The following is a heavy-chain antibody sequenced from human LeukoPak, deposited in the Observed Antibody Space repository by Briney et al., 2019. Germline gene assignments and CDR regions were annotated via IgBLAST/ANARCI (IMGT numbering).Heavy chain of an antibody. V-gene: IGHV3-33*08. Sequence: GGSLRLSCAAPGFTFSSYGMSWVRQAPGKGLEWVAFIRYDGSNKYYADSVKGRFTISRDNSKNTLYLQMNSLRAEDTAVYYCARKYYYDSSGYLYYFDYWGQGTLVTVSS. CDR1: GFTFSSYG. CDR3: ARKYYYDSSGYLYYFDY. J-gene: IGHJ4*02. D-gene: IGHD3-22*01. CDR2: IRYDGSNK.